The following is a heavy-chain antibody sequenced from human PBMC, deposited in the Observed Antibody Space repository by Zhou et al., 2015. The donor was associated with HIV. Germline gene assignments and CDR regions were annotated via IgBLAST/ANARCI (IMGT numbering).Heavy chain of an antibody. CDR3: AREATRDDAFDI. V-gene: IGHV1-69*18. J-gene: IGHJ3*02. CDR2: FIRMFDTA. D-gene: IGHD2-2*01. Sequence: QVQLVQSGAEVKKPGSSVKVSCKASGGTFSSYAFNWVRQAPGQGLEWMGRFIRMFDTANYAQHFQGRVTITADESTTTTYVELSSLRSEDTAVYYCAREATRDDAFDIWGQGTMVTVSS. CDR1: GGTFSSYA.